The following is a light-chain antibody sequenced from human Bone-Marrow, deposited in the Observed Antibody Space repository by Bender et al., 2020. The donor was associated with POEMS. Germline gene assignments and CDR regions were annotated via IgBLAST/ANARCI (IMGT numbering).Light chain of an antibody. CDR2: EGT. CDR3: CSFAGSLVV. V-gene: IGLV2-14*01. CDR1: NSDFGDNKY. J-gene: IGLJ2*01. Sequence: QSALTQPASVSGSPGQSVTISCTATNSDFGDNKYVSWYQQHPGKAPKLMIYEGTERPSGISARFSGSKSANTASLTISGLQAEDEADYYCCSFAGSLVVFGGGTQLTVL.